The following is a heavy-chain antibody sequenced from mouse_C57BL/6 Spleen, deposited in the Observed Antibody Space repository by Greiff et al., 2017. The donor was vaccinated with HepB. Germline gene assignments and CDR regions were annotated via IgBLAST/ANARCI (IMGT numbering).Heavy chain of an antibody. Sequence: QVQLQQPGAELVRPGSSVKLSCKASGYTFTSYWMHWVKQRPIQGLEWIGNIDPSDSETHYNQKFKDKATLTVDKSSSTAYMQLSSLTSEDSAVYYCARSLLLRSYAMDYWGQGTSVTVSS. CDR3: ARSLLLRSYAMDY. D-gene: IGHD1-1*01. CDR2: IDPSDSET. V-gene: IGHV1-52*01. CDR1: GYTFTSYW. J-gene: IGHJ4*01.